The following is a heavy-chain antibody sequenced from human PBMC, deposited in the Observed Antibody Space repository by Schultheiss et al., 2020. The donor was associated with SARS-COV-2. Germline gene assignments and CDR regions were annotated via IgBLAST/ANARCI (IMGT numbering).Heavy chain of an antibody. Sequence: ASVKVSCKASGGTFSSYAISWVRQAPGQGLEWMGIINPSGGSTSYAQKFQGRVTMTRDTSTSTVYMELSSLRAEDTAVYYCARPPQTVYYYYMDVWGKGTTVTVSS. J-gene: IGHJ6*03. CDR3: ARPPQTVYYYYMDV. CDR2: INPSGGST. CDR1: GGTFSSYA. V-gene: IGHV1-46*01. D-gene: IGHD4-17*01.